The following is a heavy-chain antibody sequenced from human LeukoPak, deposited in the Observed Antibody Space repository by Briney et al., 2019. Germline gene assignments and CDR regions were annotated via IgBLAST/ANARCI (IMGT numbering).Heavy chain of an antibody. CDR2: IKQDGSEK. J-gene: IGHJ4*02. V-gene: IGHV3-7*01. Sequence: PGGSLRLSCAASGFTFSTYWMSWVRQAPGKGLEWVANIKQDGSEKYYVDSVKGRFTISRDNAKNSLYLQMNSLRAEDTAVYYCARDAIPECFDYWGQGTLVTVSS. CDR3: ARDAIPECFDY. CDR1: GFTFSTYW. D-gene: IGHD2-21*01.